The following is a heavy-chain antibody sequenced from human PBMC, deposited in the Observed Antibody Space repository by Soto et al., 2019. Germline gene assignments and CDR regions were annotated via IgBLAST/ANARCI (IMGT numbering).Heavy chain of an antibody. J-gene: IGHJ4*02. CDR3: ARDRPIWGGYPPYDY. D-gene: IGHD3-16*02. CDR2: ISSSGSTI. V-gene: IGHV3-11*01. CDR1: GFTFSDFY. Sequence: GGSLRLSCAASGFTFSDFYMTWIRQAPGKGLEWVSYISSSGSTIYYADSVKGRFTISRDNARNSLYLQMNSLRVDDTAVYYCARDRPIWGGYPPYDYWGQGTLVTVSS.